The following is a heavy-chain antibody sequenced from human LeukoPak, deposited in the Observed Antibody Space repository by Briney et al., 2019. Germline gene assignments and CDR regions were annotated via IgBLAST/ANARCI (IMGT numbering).Heavy chain of an antibody. D-gene: IGHD2-21*01. CDR3: ARKGPEHLPTYFDH. J-gene: IGHJ4*02. CDR2: IYHSGST. Sequence: PSGTLSLTCAVSGGSISSSNWWSWVRQPPGKGLGWIGEIYHSGSTNYNPSLSGRVAISLDKSRNHFTLMVTAVTAADTAFYYCARKGPEHLPTYFDHWGRGILVTVSS. CDR1: GGSISSSNW. V-gene: IGHV4-4*02.